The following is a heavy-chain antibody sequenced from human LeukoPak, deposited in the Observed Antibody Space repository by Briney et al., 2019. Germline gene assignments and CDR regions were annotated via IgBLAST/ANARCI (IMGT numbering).Heavy chain of an antibody. D-gene: IGHD3-3*01. CDR3: ARVHYDFWSGYPTYAFDI. Sequence: PSETLSLTCAVYGGSFSGYYWSWIRQPPGKGLEWIGEINHRGSTNYNPSLKSRVTISVDTSKNQFSLKLSSVTAADTAVYYCARVHYDFWSGYPTYAFDIWGQGTMVTVSS. CDR2: INHRGST. V-gene: IGHV4-34*01. CDR1: GGSFSGYY. J-gene: IGHJ3*02.